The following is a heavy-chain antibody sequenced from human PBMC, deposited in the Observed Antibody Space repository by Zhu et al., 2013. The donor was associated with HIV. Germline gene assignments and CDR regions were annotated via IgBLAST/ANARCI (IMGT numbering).Heavy chain of an antibody. D-gene: IGHD3-22*01. CDR3: ASGLPYFYNSSGYPFDS. V-gene: IGHV1-69*01. CDR2: IIPIFGTA. Sequence: QVQLVQSGAEVKKSGSSVKVSCKASGDTFSTYAINWMRQAPGQGLEWMGGIIPIFGTANYAQKFQGRVTITADESTSTAYMELSSLRSEDTALYYCASGLPYFYNSSGYPFDSWGQGTLVTVSS. CDR1: GDTFSTYA. J-gene: IGHJ4*02.